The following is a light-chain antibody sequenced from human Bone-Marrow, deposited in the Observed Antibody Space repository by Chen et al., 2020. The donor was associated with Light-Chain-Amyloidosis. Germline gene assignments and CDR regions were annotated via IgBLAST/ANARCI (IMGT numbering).Light chain of an antibody. CDR2: RDT. CDR3: QSADSSGTYAVI. CDR1: DLPTKY. Sequence: SYELTQPPSVSVSPGQTARITCSGDDLPTKYAYWYQQKPGQPPVLVIHRDTERPSGISERFSGSSSGTTATLTISGVQAEDEADYHCQSADSSGTYAVIFGGGTKLTVL. V-gene: IGLV3-25*03. J-gene: IGLJ2*01.